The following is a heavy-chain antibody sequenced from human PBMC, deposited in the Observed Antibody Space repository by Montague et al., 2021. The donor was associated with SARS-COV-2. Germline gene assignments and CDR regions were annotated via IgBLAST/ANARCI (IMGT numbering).Heavy chain of an antibody. CDR3: ARYTRQIRLIVFDYGMDV. CDR1: GVSISSYY. J-gene: IGHJ6*02. D-gene: IGHD4-17*01. Sequence: SETLSLTRTVSGVSISSYYWTWIRQPPGKGLEWIGFIYYSGSTNYNTSLKSRVTISVDTSKNQFSLKLSSVTAADTAVYYCARYTRQIRLIVFDYGMDVWGQGTTVTVSS. V-gene: IGHV4-59*01. CDR2: IYYSGST.